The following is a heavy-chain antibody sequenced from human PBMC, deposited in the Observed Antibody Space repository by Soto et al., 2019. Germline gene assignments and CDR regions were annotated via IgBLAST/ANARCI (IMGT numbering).Heavy chain of an antibody. CDR3: AKGPPGDEWELLSCYFDW. V-gene: IGHV3-23*01. CDR1: GFTFSSYA. D-gene: IGHD1-26*01. Sequence: EVQLLESGGGLVQPGGSLRLSCAASGFTFSSYAMSWVRQAPGKGLEWVSAISGSGGSTYYADSVKGRFTISRDNSKNTLYLQMSSLRAEDTAVYYCAKGPPGDEWELLSCYFDWWGQGTLVSVSS. J-gene: IGHJ4*02. CDR2: ISGSGGST.